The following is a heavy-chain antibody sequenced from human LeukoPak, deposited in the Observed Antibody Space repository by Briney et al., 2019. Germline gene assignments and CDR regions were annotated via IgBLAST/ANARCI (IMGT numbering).Heavy chain of an antibody. Sequence: GGALRLSCAASGLTFSIYWMSWVRQAPRKRLEWVANIKQDGSEKYYVESVKGRYSISRDNAKNSLHLQMNNLTAEDTAVYYCVRAMDVWGQGTTVTVTS. CDR3: VRAMDV. CDR1: GLTFSIYW. V-gene: IGHV3-7*04. CDR2: IKQDGSEK. J-gene: IGHJ6*02.